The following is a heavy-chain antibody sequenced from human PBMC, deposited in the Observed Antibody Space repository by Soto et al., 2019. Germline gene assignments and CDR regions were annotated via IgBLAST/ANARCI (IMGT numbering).Heavy chain of an antibody. CDR1: GGSVSSGSYY. CDR3: ASTKEDTAMVGTFDY. Sequence: SETLSLTCTVSGGSVSSGSYYWSWIRQPPGKGLEWIGYIYYSGSTNYNPSLKSRVTISVDTSKNQFSLKLSSVTAADTAVYYCASTKEDTAMVGTFDYWGQGTLVTVSS. V-gene: IGHV4-61*01. CDR2: IYYSGST. J-gene: IGHJ4*02. D-gene: IGHD5-18*01.